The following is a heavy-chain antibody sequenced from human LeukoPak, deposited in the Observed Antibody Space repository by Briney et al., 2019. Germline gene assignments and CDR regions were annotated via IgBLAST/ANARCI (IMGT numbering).Heavy chain of an antibody. Sequence: SETLSLTCSVSGGSIRNYFWSWIRQPAGKGLEWIGRIYTSGSTDYNPSLRSRVTMSVDTSRNQFSLKLTSVPAADTAVYYCARESKSYDGSGYYHDYWGQGTLVTVSS. J-gene: IGHJ4*02. D-gene: IGHD3-22*01. CDR3: ARESKSYDGSGYYHDY. CDR1: GGSIRNYF. CDR2: IYTSGST. V-gene: IGHV4-4*07.